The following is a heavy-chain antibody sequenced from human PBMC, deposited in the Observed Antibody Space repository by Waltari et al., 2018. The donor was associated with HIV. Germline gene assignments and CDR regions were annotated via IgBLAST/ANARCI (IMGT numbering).Heavy chain of an antibody. CDR3: ARLGPPTVHY. CDR2: IIPSLGIA. V-gene: IGHV1-69*02. Sequence: QVQLVQSGAEVKKPGSSVKVSCKASGGTFSSYTISWVRQAPGQGFEWMGRIIPSLGIANYAQKFQGRGTITADKSTSTAYMELSSLRSEDTAVYYCARLGPPTVHYWGQGTLVTVSS. D-gene: IGHD4-17*01. J-gene: IGHJ4*02. CDR1: GGTFSSYT.